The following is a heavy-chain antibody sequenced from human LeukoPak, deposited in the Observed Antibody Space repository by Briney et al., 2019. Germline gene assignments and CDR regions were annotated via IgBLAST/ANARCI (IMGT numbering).Heavy chain of an antibody. CDR1: TDSMNTYY. V-gene: IGHV4-59*01. CDR3: VRLRWELLAPYFDH. D-gene: IGHD2-15*01. J-gene: IGHJ4*02. Sequence: SETLSLSCSVSTDSMNTYYWSWIRQSPGKGLEWIGHIYHSGSTDYNPSLKSRVTTSIDMSRKEFSLKLTSVTVADTAMYYCVRLRWELLAPYFDHWGQGSLVIVSS. CDR2: IYHSGST.